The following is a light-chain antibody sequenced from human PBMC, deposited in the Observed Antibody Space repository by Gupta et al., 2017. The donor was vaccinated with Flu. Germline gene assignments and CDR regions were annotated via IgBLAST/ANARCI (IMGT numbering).Light chain of an antibody. J-gene: IGKJ1*01. CDR3: QQYSSYRG. V-gene: IGKV1-5*03. CDR2: KAS. CDR1: QSISRW. Sequence: IDMTQSPSTLSASVGDRVTVTCRASQSISRWLGWYQQKPGQAPKLLIYKASVLETGVPSRFSGSGSGTEFTLTISSLQPDDFATYYCQQYSSYRGFGQGTKVEIK.